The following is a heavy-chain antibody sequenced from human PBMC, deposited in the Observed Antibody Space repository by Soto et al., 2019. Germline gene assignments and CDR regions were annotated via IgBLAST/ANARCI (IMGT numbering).Heavy chain of an antibody. Sequence: SGTLSLTCTVCGGCISSYYWSWIRQPPGKGLEWIGYIYYSGSTNYNPSLKSRVTISVDTSKNQFSLKLSSVTAADTAVYYCARHRGDYYFDYWGQGTLVTVS. CDR3: ARHRGDYYFDY. D-gene: IGHD4-17*01. V-gene: IGHV4-59*08. CDR2: IYYSGST. J-gene: IGHJ4*02. CDR1: GGCISSYY.